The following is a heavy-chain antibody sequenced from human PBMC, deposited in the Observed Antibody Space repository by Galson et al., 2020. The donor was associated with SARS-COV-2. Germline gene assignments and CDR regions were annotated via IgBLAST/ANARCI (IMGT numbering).Heavy chain of an antibody. Sequence: ASETLSLTCTVSGGSISSSSYYWGWIRQPPGKGLEWIGSIYYSGSTYYNPSIKSRVTISVDTSKNQFSLKLSSVTAADTAVYYCARQGNPVYYYYYGMDVWGQGTTVTVSS. D-gene: IGHD1-1*01. CDR1: GGSISSSSYY. J-gene: IGHJ6*02. CDR3: ARQGNPVYYYYYGMDV. V-gene: IGHV4-39*07. CDR2: IYYSGST.